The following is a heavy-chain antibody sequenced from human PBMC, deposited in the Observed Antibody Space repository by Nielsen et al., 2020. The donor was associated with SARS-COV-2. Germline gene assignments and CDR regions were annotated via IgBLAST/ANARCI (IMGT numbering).Heavy chain of an antibody. D-gene: IGHD6-13*01. J-gene: IGHJ6*02. CDR2: IYYSGST. V-gene: IGHV4-59*01. Sequence: GSLRLSCTVSGGSISSYYWSWIRQPSGKGLEWIGYIYYSGSTNYNPSLKSRVTISVDTSKNQFSLKLSSVTAADTAVYYCARGLRAAAVYYGMDVWGQGTTVTVSS. CDR1: GGSISSYY. CDR3: ARGLRAAAVYYGMDV.